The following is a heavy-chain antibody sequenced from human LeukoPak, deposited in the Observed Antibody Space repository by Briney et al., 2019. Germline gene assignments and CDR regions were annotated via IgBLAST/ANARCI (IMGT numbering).Heavy chain of an antibody. Sequence: SETLSLTCTVSGDSISGYYWNWIRQPPGKGLEGIGHVFYTGTTKYHPSLKRRIAISVDTSSNQFSLKLRSVTTADTAVYYCARGITVTTTSDHLDFWGQGILVTVPS. CDR1: GDSISGYY. D-gene: IGHD4-17*01. V-gene: IGHV4-59*01. CDR2: VFYTGTT. J-gene: IGHJ4*02. CDR3: ARGITVTTTSDHLDF.